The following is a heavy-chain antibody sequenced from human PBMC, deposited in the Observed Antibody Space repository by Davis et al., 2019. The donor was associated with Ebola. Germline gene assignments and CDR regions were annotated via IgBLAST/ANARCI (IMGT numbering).Heavy chain of an antibody. CDR3: AREEDY. J-gene: IGHJ4*02. CDR1: GYTFTTYY. CDR2: INPTGGNT. Sequence: ASVKVSCKASGYTFTTYYIHWVRQAPGHGLEWMGIINPTGGNTFYAQKFQGRVTMTRDTSTSTVYMELSSLTSKDTAVYFCAREEDYWGQGTLVTVSS. V-gene: IGHV1-46*01.